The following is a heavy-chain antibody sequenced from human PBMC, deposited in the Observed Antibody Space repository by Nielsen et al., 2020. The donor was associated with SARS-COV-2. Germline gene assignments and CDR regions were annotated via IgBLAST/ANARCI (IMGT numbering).Heavy chain of an antibody. J-gene: IGHJ4*02. D-gene: IGHD3-10*01. CDR1: GFTFSSYE. CDR3: GRGIRYYYASGEVDY. CDR2: ISSGSTI. V-gene: IGHV3-48*03. Sequence: GGSLRLSCAASGFTFSSYEMNWVRQAPGRGLEWVSYISSGSTIYYADSVKGRFTISRDNAKNSLYLQMNSLRAEDTAIYYCGRGIRYYYASGEVDYWGQGTLVTVSS.